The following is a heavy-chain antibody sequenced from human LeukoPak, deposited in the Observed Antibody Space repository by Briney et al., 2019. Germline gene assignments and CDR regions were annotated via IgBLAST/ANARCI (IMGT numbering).Heavy chain of an antibody. D-gene: IGHD4-17*01. J-gene: IGHJ3*02. Sequence: GSLDLSVAAFDLTFRSYPIHWSRKAPAKGLEWVAVISYDGSNKYYADSVKGRFTISRDNSKNTLYLQMNSLRAEDTAVYYCARIYGEDAFDIWGQGTMVTVSS. CDR2: ISYDGSNK. V-gene: IGHV3-30-3*01. CDR3: ARIYGEDAFDI. CDR1: DLTFRSYP.